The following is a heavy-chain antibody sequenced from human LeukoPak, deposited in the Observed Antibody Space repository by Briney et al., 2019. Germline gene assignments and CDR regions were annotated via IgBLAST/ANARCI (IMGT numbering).Heavy chain of an antibody. CDR3: ARDFSLIVVAETYYFDY. Sequence: ASVKVSCKASGYTFTGYYMHWVRQAPGQGLEWMGWINPNSGGTYFAQKFQGRVTMTRDTSISTAYMELSRLRSDDTAVYYCARDFSLIVVAETYYFDYWGQGTLVTVSS. CDR1: GYTFTGYY. J-gene: IGHJ4*02. D-gene: IGHD3-22*01. V-gene: IGHV1-2*02. CDR2: INPNSGGT.